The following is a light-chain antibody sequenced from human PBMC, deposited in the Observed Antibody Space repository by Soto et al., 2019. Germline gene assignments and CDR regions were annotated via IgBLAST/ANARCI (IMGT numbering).Light chain of an antibody. CDR2: AAS. Sequence: DIQRSQSTSSLSASVGDRVTITCRASQSIRSYLNWYQQKPGKAPKLLIYAASSLQSGVPSRFSGIGSGTDFTLTISSMTPEDFATDDCQQSYSPPTFGQGTKVDIK. J-gene: IGKJ2*01. CDR1: QSIRSY. CDR3: QQSYSPPT. V-gene: IGKV1-39*01.